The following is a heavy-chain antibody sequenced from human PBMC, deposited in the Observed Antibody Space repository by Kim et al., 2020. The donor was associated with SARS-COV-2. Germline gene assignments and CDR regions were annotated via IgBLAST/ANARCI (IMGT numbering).Heavy chain of an antibody. CDR3: ARGDSGPPRKTGYYYGMDV. Sequence: SETLSLTCTVSGGSISSYYWSWIRQPAGKGLEWIGRIYTSGSTNYNTSLKSRVTMSVDTSKNQFSLKLSSVTAADTAVYYCARGDSGPPRKTGYYYGMDVWGQGTTVTVSS. V-gene: IGHV4-4*07. CDR1: GGSISSYY. CDR2: IYTSGST. J-gene: IGHJ6*02. D-gene: IGHD5-12*01.